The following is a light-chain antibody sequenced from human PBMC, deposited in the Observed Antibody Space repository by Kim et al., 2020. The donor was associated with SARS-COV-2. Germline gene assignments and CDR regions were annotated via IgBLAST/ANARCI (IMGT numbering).Light chain of an antibody. CDR1: KLGDKY. CDR2: QDS. J-gene: IGLJ1*01. V-gene: IGLV3-1*01. Sequence: SYELTQPPSVSVSPGQTASITCSGDKLGDKYACWYQHKPGQSPVLVIYQDSKRPSGIPERFSGSNSGNTATLTISGTHAMDEADYYCQAWDSSTAYVFGT. CDR3: QAWDSSTAYV.